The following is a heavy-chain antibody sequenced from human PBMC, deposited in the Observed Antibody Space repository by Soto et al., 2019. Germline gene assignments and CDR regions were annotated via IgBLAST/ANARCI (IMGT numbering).Heavy chain of an antibody. CDR3: AIRYCSGGSCYSYYYYGMDV. J-gene: IGHJ6*02. V-gene: IGHV1-69*13. CDR2: IIPIFGTA. CDR1: GGTFSSYA. D-gene: IGHD2-15*01. Sequence: SVKVSCKASGGTFSSYAISCVRQAPGQGLEWMGGIIPIFGTANYAQKFQGRVTITADESTSTAYMELSSLRSEDTAVYYCAIRYCSGGSCYSYYYYGMDVWGQGTTVTVSS.